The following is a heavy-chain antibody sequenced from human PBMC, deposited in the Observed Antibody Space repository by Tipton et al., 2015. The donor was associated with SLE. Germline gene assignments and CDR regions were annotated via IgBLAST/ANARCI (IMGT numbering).Heavy chain of an antibody. CDR2: IYYSGST. CDR1: GGSISSSSYY. J-gene: IGHJ5*02. CDR3: ASSNGYSSSWYGPYNWFGP. V-gene: IGHV4-39*07. Sequence: TLSLTCTVSGGSISSSSYYWGWIRQPPGKGLEWIGSIYYSGSTYYNPPLKSRVTISVDTSKNQFSLKLSSVTAADTAVYYCASSNGYSSSWYGPYNWFGPWGQGTLVTVSS. D-gene: IGHD6-13*01.